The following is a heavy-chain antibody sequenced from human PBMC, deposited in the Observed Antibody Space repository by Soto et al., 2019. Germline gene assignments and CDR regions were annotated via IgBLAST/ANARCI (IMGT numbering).Heavy chain of an antibody. CDR2: IWYDGSNK. J-gene: IGHJ4*02. CDR3: ARDGYCSGGSCYSVPVFDY. Sequence: PGGSLRLSCAASGFTFSSYGMHWVRQAPGKGLEWVAVIWYDGSNKYYADSVKGRFTISRDNSKNTLHLQMNSLRAEDTAEYYCARDGYCSGGSCYSVPVFDYWGQGTLVTVSS. D-gene: IGHD2-15*01. V-gene: IGHV3-33*01. CDR1: GFTFSSYG.